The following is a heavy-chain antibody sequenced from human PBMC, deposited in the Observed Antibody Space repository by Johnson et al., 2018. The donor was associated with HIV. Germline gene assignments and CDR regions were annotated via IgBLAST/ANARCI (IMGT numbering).Heavy chain of an antibody. CDR3: ARVSTGFTIFGVVILPTGAFDL. J-gene: IGHJ3*01. V-gene: IGHV3-20*04. CDR2: INWNGDSA. D-gene: IGHD3-3*01. Sequence: VQLVESGGGVIRPGGSLRLSCAASGFNFDDYDMSWVRHAPGKGLEWVSVINWNGDSAGYVDSVKGRFTVSRDNANNPLHLQMNSLRAEDTALYYCARVSTGFTIFGVVILPTGAFDLWGQGTMVTVSS. CDR1: GFNFDDYD.